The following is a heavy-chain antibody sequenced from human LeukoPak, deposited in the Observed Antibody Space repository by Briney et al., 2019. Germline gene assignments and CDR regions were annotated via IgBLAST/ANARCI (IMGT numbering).Heavy chain of an antibody. V-gene: IGHV1-18*01. D-gene: IGHD3-3*01. CDR3: ARAVNTIFGVVTQTYYYYYYMDV. Sequence: ASVKVSCKASGYTFTSYGISWVRQAPGQGLEWMGWISAYNGNTNYAQKLQGRVTMTTDTSTSTAYMELRSLRSDDTAVYYCARAVNTIFGVVTQTYYYYYYMDVWGKGTTVTVSS. J-gene: IGHJ6*03. CDR1: GYTFTSYG. CDR2: ISAYNGNT.